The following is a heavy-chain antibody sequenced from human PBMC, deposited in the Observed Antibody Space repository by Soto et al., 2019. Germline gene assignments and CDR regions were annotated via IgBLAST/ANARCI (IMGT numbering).Heavy chain of an antibody. Sequence: SETLSLTCSVSGNSISNLDYFWAWIRQPPGQALEYIGYIYKSATTYYNPSFESRVAISVDTSRSQFPLNVTSVTAADTAVYFCARGRYCLTGRCFPNWFDSWGQGALVTVSS. V-gene: IGHV4-30-4*01. CDR1: GNSISNLDYF. D-gene: IGHD7-27*01. CDR3: ARGRYCLTGRCFPNWFDS. CDR2: IYKSATT. J-gene: IGHJ5*01.